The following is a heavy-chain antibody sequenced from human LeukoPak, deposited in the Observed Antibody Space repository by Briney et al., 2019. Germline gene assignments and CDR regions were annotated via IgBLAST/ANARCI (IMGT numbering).Heavy chain of an antibody. J-gene: IGHJ6*02. Sequence: ASVKVSCKASGYTFTSYDINWVRQATGQGLEWMGWMNPNSCNTGYAQKFQGRVTMTRNTSISTAYMELSSLRSEDTAVYYCAREGVEYSRVYYYGMDVWGQGTTVTVSS. V-gene: IGHV1-8*01. CDR2: MNPNSCNT. D-gene: IGHD6-6*01. CDR3: AREGVEYSRVYYYGMDV. CDR1: GYTFTSYD.